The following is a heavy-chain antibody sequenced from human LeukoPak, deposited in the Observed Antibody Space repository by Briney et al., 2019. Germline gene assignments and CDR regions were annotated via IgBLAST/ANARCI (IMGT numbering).Heavy chain of an antibody. J-gene: IGHJ4*02. CDR3: ARQGYCTNGVCYTGFDY. V-gene: IGHV4-4*07. Sequence: PSETLSLTCTVSGGSISSYYWSWIRQPAGKGLEWIGRIYTSGSTNYNPSLKSRVTISVDTSKNQFSLKLSSVTAADTAVYYCARQGYCTNGVCYTGFDYWGQGTLVTVSS. CDR2: IYTSGST. CDR1: GGSISSYY. D-gene: IGHD2-8*01.